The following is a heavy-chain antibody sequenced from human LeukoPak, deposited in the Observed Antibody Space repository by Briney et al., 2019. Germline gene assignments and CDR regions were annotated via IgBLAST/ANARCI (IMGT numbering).Heavy chain of an antibody. V-gene: IGHV1-69*01. CDR3: ASSYYYYYYMDV. CDR1: RGTFISYG. Sequence: SVKVSCKASRGTFISYGFSWMRQAPGQGLEWMGGIIPIFGTTNYAQNFQGRVTITADESTSTAYMELSSLRSEDTAVYYCASSYYYYYYMDVWGKGTTVTVSS. CDR2: IIPIFGTT. J-gene: IGHJ6*03.